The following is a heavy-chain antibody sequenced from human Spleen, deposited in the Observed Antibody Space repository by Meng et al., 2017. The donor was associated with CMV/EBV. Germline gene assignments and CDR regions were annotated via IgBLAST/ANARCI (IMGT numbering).Heavy chain of an antibody. V-gene: IGHV4-38-2*02. J-gene: IGHJ4*02. Sequence: SETLSLTCTVSGYSISSGYYWGWIRQPPGKGLEWIGSIYHSGSTYYNPSLKSRVTISVDTSKNQFSLKLSSVTAADTAVYYCARGSSSSSDYWGQGTLVTVSS. CDR3: ARGSSSSSDY. CDR2: IYHSGST. CDR1: GYSISSGYY. D-gene: IGHD6-6*01.